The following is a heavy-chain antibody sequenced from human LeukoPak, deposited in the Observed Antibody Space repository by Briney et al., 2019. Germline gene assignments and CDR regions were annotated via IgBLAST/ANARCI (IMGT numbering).Heavy chain of an antibody. CDR3: AKDPPLGLGIY. D-gene: IGHD7-27*01. CDR1: GLTFSTYA. J-gene: IGHJ4*02. V-gene: IGHV3-23*01. CDR2: ISGSGGRT. Sequence: GGSLRLSCAASGLTFSTYAMSWVRQAPGKGLEWVSAISGSGGRTYYADSVKGRFTISRDNSKNTLYLQMNSLRAEDTAVYYCAKDPPLGLGIYWGQGTLVTVSS.